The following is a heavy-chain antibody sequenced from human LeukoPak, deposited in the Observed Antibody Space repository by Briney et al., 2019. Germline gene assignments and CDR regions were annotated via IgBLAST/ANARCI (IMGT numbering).Heavy chain of an antibody. CDR3: ASHYYYGSGPQGGFAY. V-gene: IGHV5-51*01. CDR1: GYSFTSYW. D-gene: IGHD3-10*01. CDR2: IYPGDSDT. J-gene: IGHJ4*02. Sequence: GESLKISCXGSGYSFTSYWIGWVRQMPGKGLEWMGIIYPGDSDTRYSPSFQGQVTISADKSISTAYLQWSSLKASDTAMYYCASHYYYGSGPQGGFAYWGQGTLVTVSS.